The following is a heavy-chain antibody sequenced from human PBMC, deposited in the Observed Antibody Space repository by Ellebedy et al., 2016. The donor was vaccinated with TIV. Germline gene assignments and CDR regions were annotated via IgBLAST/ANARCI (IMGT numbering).Heavy chain of an antibody. CDR2: IYPGDSDT. J-gene: IGHJ3*02. D-gene: IGHD3-16*01. CDR3: ARQLDSAFTDAFDI. CDR1: GYIFTTYW. V-gene: IGHV5-51*01. Sequence: GESLKISCQVSGYIFTTYWIGWVRQMPGKGLEWMGIIYPGDSDTSYNPSFQGHVTLSAVTSISTAYLQRNSLKASDTAIYFCARQLDSAFTDAFDIWGQGTMVTVSS.